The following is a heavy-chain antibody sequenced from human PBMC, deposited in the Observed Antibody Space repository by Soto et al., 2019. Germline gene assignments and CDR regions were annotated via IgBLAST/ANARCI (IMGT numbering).Heavy chain of an antibody. J-gene: IGHJ3*02. D-gene: IGHD2-2*01. CDR3: ATTLGYCSSTSCYAAFDI. V-gene: IGHV1-2*04. CDR1: GDGFAGRY. Sequence: GVSVEVCWEECGDGFAGRYRRWVRQAKGKGLEWMGWINPNSGGTNYAQKFQGWVTMTRDTSISTAYMELSRLRSDDTAVYYCATTLGYCSSTSCYAAFDIWGQGTMVTVSS. CDR2: INPNSGGT.